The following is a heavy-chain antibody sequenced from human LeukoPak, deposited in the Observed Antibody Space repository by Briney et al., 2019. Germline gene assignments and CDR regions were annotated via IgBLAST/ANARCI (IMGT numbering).Heavy chain of an antibody. Sequence: GESLKISCKGSGYSFTSYWIGWVRQMPGKGLEWMGIIYPGDSDTRYSPSFQGQVTISADKSISTAYLQWSSLKASDTAMYYCARPGYCSGGSCSLGAFDIWGQGTMVTVSS. J-gene: IGHJ3*02. CDR2: IYPGDSDT. D-gene: IGHD2-15*01. V-gene: IGHV5-51*01. CDR1: GYSFTSYW. CDR3: ARPGYCSGGSCSLGAFDI.